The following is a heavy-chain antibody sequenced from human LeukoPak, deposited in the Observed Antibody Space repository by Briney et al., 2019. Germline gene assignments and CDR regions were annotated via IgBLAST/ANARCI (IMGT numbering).Heavy chain of an antibody. CDR3: ARGPYPFGYYFDY. V-gene: IGHV4-39*07. D-gene: IGHD3-16*01. J-gene: IGHJ4*02. CDR2: LYYSGSA. Sequence: SETLSLTCTVSGGSISSSRYYWAWIRQSPGKGLEWIGSLYYSGSAYYNPSLKSRVTISVDTSKNQFSLKLSSVTAADTAVYYCARGPYPFGYYFDYWGQGTLVTVSS. CDR1: GGSISSSRYY.